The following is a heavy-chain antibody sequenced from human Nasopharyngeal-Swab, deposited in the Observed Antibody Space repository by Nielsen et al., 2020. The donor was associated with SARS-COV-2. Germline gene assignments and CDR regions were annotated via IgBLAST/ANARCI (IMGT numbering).Heavy chain of an antibody. J-gene: IGHJ5*02. CDR3: AIRYCSSTSCYADHNWFDP. V-gene: IGHV1-69*13. Sequence: SVKVSCKASGGTFSSYAISWVRQAPGQGLEWMGGIIPIFGTANYAQKFQGRVTITADESTSTAYMELSSLRSEDTAVYYCAIRYCSSTSCYADHNWFDPWGQGTLVTVSS. CDR2: IIPIFGTA. D-gene: IGHD2-2*01. CDR1: GGTFSSYA.